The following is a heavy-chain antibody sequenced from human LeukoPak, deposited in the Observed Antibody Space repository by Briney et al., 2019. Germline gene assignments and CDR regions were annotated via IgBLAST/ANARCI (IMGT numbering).Heavy chain of an antibody. CDR2: ISAYNGDT. CDR1: GYTVITYG. CDR3: ARDPKNRFTGMDV. V-gene: IGHV1-18*01. J-gene: IGHJ6*02. Sequence: ASVKVSCKASGYTVITYGISWVRQAPGQGVEWMGWISAYNGDTNDAQKFQGRVTMTADTSTSTVYMELRSLRSDDTAVYYCARDPKNRFTGMDVWGQGTTVTVSS. D-gene: IGHD1-14*01.